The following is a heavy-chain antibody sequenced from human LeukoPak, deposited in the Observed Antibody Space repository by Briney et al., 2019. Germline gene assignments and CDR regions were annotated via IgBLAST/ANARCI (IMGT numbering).Heavy chain of an antibody. Sequence: GGSLRLSCVASGFTFDDYAMHWVRQAPGKGLEWVSGISWNSGSIGYADSVKGRFTISRDNAKNSLYLQMNSLRAEDTAVYYCAKRPIGIAVAGSFDYWGQGTLVTVSS. CDR2: ISWNSGSI. J-gene: IGHJ4*02. D-gene: IGHD6-19*01. CDR1: GFTFDDYA. CDR3: AKRPIGIAVAGSFDY. V-gene: IGHV3-9*01.